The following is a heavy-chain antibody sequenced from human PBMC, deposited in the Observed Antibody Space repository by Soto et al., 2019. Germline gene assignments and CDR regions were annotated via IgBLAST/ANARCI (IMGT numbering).Heavy chain of an antibody. CDR1: GGSISSSSYY. CDR2: IYYSGST. V-gene: IGHV4-39*01. CDR3: ARIEDYYYGMDV. Sequence: SETLSLTCTVSGGSISSSSYYWGWIRQPPGKGLEWIGSIYYSGSTYYNPSLKSRVTISVDTSKNQFSPKLSSVTAADTAVYYCARIEDYYYGMDVWGQGTTVTVSS. J-gene: IGHJ6*02.